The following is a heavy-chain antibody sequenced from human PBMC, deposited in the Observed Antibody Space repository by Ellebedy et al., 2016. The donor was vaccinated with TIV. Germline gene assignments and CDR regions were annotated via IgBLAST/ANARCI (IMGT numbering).Heavy chain of an antibody. CDR2: IIPIFGTP. J-gene: IGHJ6*02. D-gene: IGHD6-6*01. V-gene: IGHV1-69*06. CDR1: GGTFSSYA. CDR3: ARLAYSSSSRDYYYGMDV. Sequence: SVKVSXXASGGTFSSYAIDWVRQAPGQGLEWMGGIIPIFGTPNYAQKFQGRVTITADKSTSTAYMDLSSLRSEDTAVYYCARLAYSSSSRDYYYGMDVWGQGTTVTVSS.